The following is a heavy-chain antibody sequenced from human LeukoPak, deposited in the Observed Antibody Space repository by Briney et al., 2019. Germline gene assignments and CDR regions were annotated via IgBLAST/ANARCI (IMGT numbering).Heavy chain of an antibody. Sequence: PSQTLSLTCTVSGGSISSGDYYWSWIRQPPGKGLEWIGYIYYSGSTYYNPSLKSRVTISVDTSKNHFSLKLSSVTAADTAVYYCARDLGMVRGPGDYWGQGTLVTVSS. J-gene: IGHJ4*02. V-gene: IGHV4-30-4*08. CDR1: GGSISSGDYY. D-gene: IGHD3-10*01. CDR3: ARDLGMVRGPGDY. CDR2: IYYSGST.